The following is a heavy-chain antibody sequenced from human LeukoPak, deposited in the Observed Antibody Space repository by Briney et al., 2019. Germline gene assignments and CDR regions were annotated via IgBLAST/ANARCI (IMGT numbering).Heavy chain of an antibody. CDR2: IKQDGSEK. CDR3: ARAGRYFDWFPYYFDY. D-gene: IGHD3-9*01. V-gene: IGHV3-7*01. J-gene: IGHJ4*02. CDR1: GFTFSSYW. Sequence: GGSLRLSCAASGFTFSSYWMSWVRQAPGKGLEWVANIKQDGSEKYYVDSVKGRFTISRDNAKNSLYLQMNSLRAEDTAVYYCARAGRYFDWFPYYFDYWGQGTLVTVPS.